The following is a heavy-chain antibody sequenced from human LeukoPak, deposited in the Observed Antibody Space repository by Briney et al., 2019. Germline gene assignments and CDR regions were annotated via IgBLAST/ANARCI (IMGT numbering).Heavy chain of an antibody. V-gene: IGHV3-23*01. D-gene: IGHD3-22*01. CDR2: ISGSGVNT. J-gene: IGHJ4*02. Sequence: GGSLRLSCVASGFTLSSYPLSWVRQAPGKGLEWVSAISGSGVNTYYSDSVRGRFTISRDNSKNTLYLQMNSPEAEDTAVYFCAKGTHYEERSGYNGLFDSWGQGTLVTVSS. CDR1: GFTLSSYP. CDR3: AKGTHYEERSGYNGLFDS.